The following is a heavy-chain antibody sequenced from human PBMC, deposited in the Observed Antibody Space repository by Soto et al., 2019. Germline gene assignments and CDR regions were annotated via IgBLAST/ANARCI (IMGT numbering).Heavy chain of an antibody. V-gene: IGHV2-26*01. CDR1: GFSLSNARMG. CDR2: IFSNDEK. CDR3: ARVRDYYASSLGCYFDY. Sequence: QVTLKESGPVLVKPTETLTLTCTVSGFSLSNARMGVSWIRQPPGKALQWLAHIFSNDEKSYSTSRKSRLTIPKDTSKSQVVLTMTNMDPVDTATYYCARVRDYYASSLGCYFDYWGQGTLVTVSS. J-gene: IGHJ4*02. D-gene: IGHD3-22*01.